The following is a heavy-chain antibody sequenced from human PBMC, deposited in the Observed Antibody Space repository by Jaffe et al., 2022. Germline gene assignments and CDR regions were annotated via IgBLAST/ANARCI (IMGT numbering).Heavy chain of an antibody. Sequence: QLQLQESGPGLVKPSETLSLTCTVSGGSISSSSYYWGWIRQPPGKGLEWIGSIYYSGSTYYNPSLKSRVTISVDTSKNQFSLKLSSVTAADTAVYYCAGRELGGYEGGAWYYYYYMDVWGKGTTVTVSS. CDR2: IYYSGST. J-gene: IGHJ6*03. CDR1: GGSISSSSYY. CDR3: AGRELGGYEGGAWYYYYYMDV. V-gene: IGHV4-39*01. D-gene: IGHD3-10*01.